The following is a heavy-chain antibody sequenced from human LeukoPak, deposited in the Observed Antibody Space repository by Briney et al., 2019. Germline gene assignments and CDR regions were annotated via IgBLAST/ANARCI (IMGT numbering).Heavy chain of an antibody. CDR2: IRSKANSYAT. CDR1: GFNFSGSA. D-gene: IGHD1-26*01. V-gene: IGHV3-73*01. J-gene: IGHJ4*02. Sequence: GGSLRLSCAASGFNFSGSAMHWVRQASGKGLEWVGRIRSKANSYATAYAASVKGRFTISRDDSKNTAYLQMNSLKTEDTAVYYCTRPGIVGATVDYWGQGTLVTVSS. CDR3: TRPGIVGATVDY.